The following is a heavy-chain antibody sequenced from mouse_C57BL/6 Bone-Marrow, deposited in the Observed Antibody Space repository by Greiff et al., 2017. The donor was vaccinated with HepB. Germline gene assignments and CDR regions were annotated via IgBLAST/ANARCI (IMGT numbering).Heavy chain of an antibody. CDR2: ISNGGGST. CDR1: GFTFSDYY. Sequence: DVKLVESGGGLVQPGGSLKLSCAASGFTFSDYYMYWVRQTPEKRLEWVAYISNGGGSTYYPDTVKGRFTISRGNAKNTLYLQMSRLKSEDTAMYYCARRLYGSSYGWYFDVWGTGTTVTVSS. J-gene: IGHJ1*03. V-gene: IGHV5-12*01. D-gene: IGHD1-1*01. CDR3: ARRLYGSSYGWYFDV.